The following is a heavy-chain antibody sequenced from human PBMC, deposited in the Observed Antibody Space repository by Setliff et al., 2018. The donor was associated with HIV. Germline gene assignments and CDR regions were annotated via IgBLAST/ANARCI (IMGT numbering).Heavy chain of an antibody. Sequence: ASVKVSCKASGYTFTDYYIHWVRQAPGQGLEWMGRINPNSGGTNYAQKLQGRVTMTRDTSINTAYMQLSSLRSEDTAVYYCARDEGSGWPLDYWGQGTLVTVSS. CDR2: INPNSGGT. J-gene: IGHJ4*02. CDR3: ARDEGSGWPLDY. CDR1: GYTFTDYY. D-gene: IGHD6-19*01. V-gene: IGHV1-2*06.